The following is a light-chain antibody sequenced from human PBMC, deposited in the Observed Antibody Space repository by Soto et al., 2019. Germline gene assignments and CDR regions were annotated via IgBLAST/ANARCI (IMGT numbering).Light chain of an antibody. Sequence: DIQMTQSPSSLSASVGDRVTITCRASQGISSYLNWYQQKPGKAPKLLIYAASSLQSGVPSRFSGSGSGTDFTLTISSLQPEDFAIYYCQQSYSTPRTFGQGTKVEIK. V-gene: IGKV1-39*01. CDR2: AAS. J-gene: IGKJ1*01. CDR3: QQSYSTPRT. CDR1: QGISSY.